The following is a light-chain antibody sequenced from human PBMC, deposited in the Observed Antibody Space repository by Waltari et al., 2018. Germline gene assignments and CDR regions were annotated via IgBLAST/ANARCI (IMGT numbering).Light chain of an antibody. Sequence: QSALTQPPSVSGSPGQSVTISCTGTTSDFGTYERVPWSQPTPGPPPKLIISDVSSRPSGVSNRFSGSQSGNTAYLTISDLQADDEADYYCNSFTISHTHVFGTGTKVTVL. J-gene: IGLJ1*01. CDR1: TSDFGTYER. V-gene: IGLV2-18*02. CDR3: NSFTISHTHV. CDR2: DVS.